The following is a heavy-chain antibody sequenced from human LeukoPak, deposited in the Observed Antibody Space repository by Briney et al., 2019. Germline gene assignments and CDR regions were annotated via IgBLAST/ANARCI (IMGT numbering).Heavy chain of an antibody. CDR1: GFTFSSYE. V-gene: IGHV3-48*03. CDR3: ARVSEQWELPQVDY. CDR2: ISSSGSTI. D-gene: IGHD1-26*01. Sequence: GGSLRLSCAASGFTFSSYEMNWVRQAPGKGLEWVSYISSSGSTIYYADSVKGRFTISRDNAKNSLYLQMNSLRAEDTAVYYCARVSEQWELPQVDYWGQGTLVTVSS. J-gene: IGHJ4*02.